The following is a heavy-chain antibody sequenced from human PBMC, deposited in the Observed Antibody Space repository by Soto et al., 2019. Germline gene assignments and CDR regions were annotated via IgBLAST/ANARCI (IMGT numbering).Heavy chain of an antibody. Sequence: QVQLVQSGAEVKKPGSSVKVSCKASGGTFSSYAISWVRQAPGQGLEWMGGIIPIFGTANYAQKFQGRVTITADESTSTADMELSSMRCEDAAVYYCAVGDRAMARGGMEVWGQGTTVTVSS. CDR3: AVGDRAMARGGMEV. CDR2: IIPIFGTA. D-gene: IGHD5-18*01. CDR1: GGTFSSYA. V-gene: IGHV1-69*12. J-gene: IGHJ6*02.